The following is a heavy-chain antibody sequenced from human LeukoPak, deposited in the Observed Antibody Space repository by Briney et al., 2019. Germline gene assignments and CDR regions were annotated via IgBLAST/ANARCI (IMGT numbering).Heavy chain of an antibody. D-gene: IGHD6-19*01. J-gene: IGHJ5*02. CDR2: INHSGTS. CDR3: ARSYGSSRYNWFDP. Sequence: SETLSLTCAVYGGSFSTYYWNWIRQPPGKGLEWIGEINHSGTSNYNPSLKSRVTISVDTSKNQFSLKLSSVTAADAAVYYCARSYGSSRYNWFDPWGQGTLVTVSS. CDR1: GGSFSTYY. V-gene: IGHV4-34*01.